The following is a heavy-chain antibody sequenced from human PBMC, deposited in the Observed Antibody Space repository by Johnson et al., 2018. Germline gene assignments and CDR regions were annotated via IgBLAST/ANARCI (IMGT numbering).Heavy chain of an antibody. CDR1: VITFGDYV. CDR2: ISWNSGTI. J-gene: IGHJ6*03. CDR3: AKASSSWSYHYYRDV. D-gene: IGHD6-13*01. V-gene: IGHV3-9*01. Sequence: VQLQESGGDLVKPGRSLRLSYIVSVITFGDYVMSRFRQAPGKGLEWVSGISWNSGTIAYADSVRGRFTISRDNAKHSLYLQMNSLRAEDTAVYYCAKASSSWSYHYYRDVWGKGTTVTVSS.